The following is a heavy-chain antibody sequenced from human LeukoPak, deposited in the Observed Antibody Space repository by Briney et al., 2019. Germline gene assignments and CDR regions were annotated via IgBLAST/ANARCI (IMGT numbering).Heavy chain of an antibody. J-gene: IGHJ5*02. CDR3: VKGRYDNNGDVFEP. CDR2: TSGGGGHT. CDR1: GLTFRSYV. Sequence: GGSLRLSCAASGLTFRSYVMNWVRQAPGKGLEWVSATSGGGGHTYFADSVKGRFTTSRDNSKNTLYLQMNSLRAEDTAIYYCVKGRYDNNGDVFEPWGQGTLVTVSS. V-gene: IGHV3-23*01. D-gene: IGHD3-22*01.